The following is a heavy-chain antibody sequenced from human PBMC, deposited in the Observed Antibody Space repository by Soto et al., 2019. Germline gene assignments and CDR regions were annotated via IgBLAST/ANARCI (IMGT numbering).Heavy chain of an antibody. J-gene: IGHJ5*02. V-gene: IGHV4-59*01. CDR3: ARARLSRSWWFDP. Sequence: SETLSLTCTVSGVSISSYYWSWIRQPPGKGLEWIGYIYYSGSTNYNPSLKSRVTISVDTSKNQFSLKLSSVTAADTTVYYCARARLSRSWWFDPWGQGTLVTVSS. CDR2: IYYSGST. D-gene: IGHD3-10*01. CDR1: GVSISSYY.